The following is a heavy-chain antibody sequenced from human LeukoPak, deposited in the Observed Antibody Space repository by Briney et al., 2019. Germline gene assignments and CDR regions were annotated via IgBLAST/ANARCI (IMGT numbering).Heavy chain of an antibody. CDR1: GGTFSSYA. CDR2: IIPIFGTA. V-gene: IGHV1-69*05. CDR3: ARDRDYGVWAFDI. Sequence: ASVKVSCKASGGTFSSYAISWVRQAPGQGLEWIGGIIPIFGTANYAQKFQGRVTITTDQSTSTAYMELSSLRSEDTAVYYCARDRDYGVWAFDIWGQGTMVTVSS. D-gene: IGHD4/OR15-4a*01. J-gene: IGHJ3*02.